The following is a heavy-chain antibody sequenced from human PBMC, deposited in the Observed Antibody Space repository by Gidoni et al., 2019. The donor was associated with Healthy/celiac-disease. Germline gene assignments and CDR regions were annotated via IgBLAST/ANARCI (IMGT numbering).Heavy chain of an antibody. Sequence: GGLVQPGRSLSLSCAASGFTFDDYAMHWVRQAPGKGLEWVSGISWNSGSIGYADSVKGRFTISRDNAKNSLYLQMNSLRAEDTALYYCAKDRRDYYYYGMDVWGQGTTVTVSS. J-gene: IGHJ6*02. V-gene: IGHV3-9*01. CDR1: GFTFDDYA. CDR2: ISWNSGSI. CDR3: AKDRRDYYYYGMDV.